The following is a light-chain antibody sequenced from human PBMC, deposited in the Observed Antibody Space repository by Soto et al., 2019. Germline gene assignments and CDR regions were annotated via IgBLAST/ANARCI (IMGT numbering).Light chain of an antibody. Sequence: DIQMTQSPSTLSASVGHRLTITCRASQSVSWWLAWYQHKPGKAPKLLIYAASTLQGGVPSRFSGSGSGTDFTLTINSLQPEDLATYYCQQLNSYPITFGQGTRLEIK. J-gene: IGKJ5*01. CDR3: QQLNSYPIT. CDR2: AAS. CDR1: QSVSWW. V-gene: IGKV1-5*01.